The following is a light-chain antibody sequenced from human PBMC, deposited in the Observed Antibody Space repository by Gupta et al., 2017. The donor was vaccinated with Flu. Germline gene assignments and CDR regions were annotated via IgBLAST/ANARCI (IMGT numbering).Light chain of an antibody. V-gene: IGKV3-11*01. CDR1: PSVSNF. Sequence: PASLSLPPGERAPPSCRASPSVSNFLGWYQQKPGQAPRLLIYDATIRATGIPARFSGSGSGTDFTLTISSLEPEDFVVYYCRQRSDWPITFGQGTRLEIK. CDR2: DAT. CDR3: RQRSDWPIT. J-gene: IGKJ5*01.